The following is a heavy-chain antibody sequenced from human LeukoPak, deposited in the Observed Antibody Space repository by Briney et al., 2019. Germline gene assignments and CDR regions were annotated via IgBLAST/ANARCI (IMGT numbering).Heavy chain of an antibody. Sequence: GGSLRLSCAASEFTFSSNAMSWVRHAPGEGLEYVSGISGSGDRTYYADSVKGRFTVSRDNSKNTLYLQMNSLRAEDTAVYYCAKDLGGSGSYYILYYYYYYGMDVWGQGTTVTVSS. J-gene: IGHJ6*02. CDR1: EFTFSSNA. CDR2: ISGSGDRT. CDR3: AKDLGGSGSYYILYYYYYYGMDV. V-gene: IGHV3-23*01. D-gene: IGHD3-10*01.